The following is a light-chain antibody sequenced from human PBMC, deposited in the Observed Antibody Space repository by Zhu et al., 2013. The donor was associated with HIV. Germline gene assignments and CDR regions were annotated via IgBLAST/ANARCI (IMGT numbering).Light chain of an antibody. J-gene: IGKJ1*01. Sequence: EVVLTQSPDTLSLSPGDRATLSCKASRSLAGTYLAWYQQKPGQTPRLLIYGASTRATGIPDRFSGSGSETDFTLTISSLESEDFAVYYCQQYDNSPWTFGQGTTVEIK. CDR3: QQYDNSPWT. CDR1: RSLAGTY. V-gene: IGKV3-20*01. CDR2: GAS.